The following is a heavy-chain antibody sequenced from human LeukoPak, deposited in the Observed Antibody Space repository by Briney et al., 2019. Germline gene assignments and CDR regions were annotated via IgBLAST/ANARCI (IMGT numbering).Heavy chain of an antibody. CDR2: INPNSGGT. V-gene: IGHV1-2*06. CDR1: GYTFTGYY. D-gene: IGHD6-13*01. J-gene: IGHJ4*02. CDR3: ARDARVWKQHLVVAH. Sequence: GASVKVSCKASGYTFTGYYMHWVRQAPGQGLEWMGRINPNSGGTNYAQKFQGRVTMTRDTSISTAYMELSRLRSDDTAVYYCARDARVWKQHLVVAHWDQGTLVTVSS.